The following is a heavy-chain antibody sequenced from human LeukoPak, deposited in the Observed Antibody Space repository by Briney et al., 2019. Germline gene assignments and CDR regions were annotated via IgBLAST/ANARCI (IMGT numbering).Heavy chain of an antibody. D-gene: IGHD2-21*02. V-gene: IGHV3-66*04. CDR1: GFTFSSNY. J-gene: IGHJ3*02. CDR2: IYSGGST. CDR3: ARPIFCGGDCFGAFDI. Sequence: GGSLRLSCAASGFTFSSNYMSWVRQAPGKGLEWVSVIYSGGSTYYADSVKGGFTISRDNSKNTLYLQMNSLRAEDTAVYYCARPIFCGGDCFGAFDIWGQGTMVTVSS.